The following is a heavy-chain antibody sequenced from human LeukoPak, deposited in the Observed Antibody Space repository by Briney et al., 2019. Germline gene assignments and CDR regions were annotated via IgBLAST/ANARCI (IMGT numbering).Heavy chain of an antibody. CDR2: IWYDGSNK. J-gene: IGHJ4*02. D-gene: IGHD6-13*01. V-gene: IGHV3-33*01. Sequence: GGSLRLSCAASGFTFSSYGMHWVRQAPGKGLGWVAVIWYDGSNKYYADSVKGRFTISRDNSKNTLYLQMNSLRAEDTAVYYCARDRGIAADDFDYWGQGTLVTVSS. CDR3: ARDRGIAADDFDY. CDR1: GFTFSSYG.